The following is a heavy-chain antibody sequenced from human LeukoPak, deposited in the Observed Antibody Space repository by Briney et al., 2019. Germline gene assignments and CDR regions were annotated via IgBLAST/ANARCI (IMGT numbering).Heavy chain of an antibody. D-gene: IGHD4-17*01. Sequence: PSETLSLTCTVSGDSISTYYWGWIRQPAGEGLEWIGRIYTSGSTNYNPSLRSRVTMSVDTSKNQFSLKLSSVTAADTAVYYCARDHGDTRFDYWGQGTLVIVSS. J-gene: IGHJ4*02. CDR2: IYTSGST. CDR1: GDSISTYY. CDR3: ARDHGDTRFDY. V-gene: IGHV4-4*07.